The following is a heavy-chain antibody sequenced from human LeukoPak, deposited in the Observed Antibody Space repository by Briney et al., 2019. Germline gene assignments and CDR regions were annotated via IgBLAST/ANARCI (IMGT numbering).Heavy chain of an antibody. V-gene: IGHV4-39*01. CDR3: ARHSGSGSESRPFDP. Sequence: PSETLSLTCSVSGGYVTSGGFYWRWLRQPPGEGPEWIATIYYTGSTYYNPSLKSRVTISIDTSKNQFSLRMTSVTATDTAVYHCARHSGSGSESRPFDPWGQGTLVTVSS. D-gene: IGHD3-10*01. CDR1: GGYVTSGGFY. CDR2: IYYTGST. J-gene: IGHJ5*02.